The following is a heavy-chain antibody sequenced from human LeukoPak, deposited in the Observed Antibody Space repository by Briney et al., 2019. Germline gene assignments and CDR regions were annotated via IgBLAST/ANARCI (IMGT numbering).Heavy chain of an antibody. D-gene: IGHD2-21*02. CDR1: GYSFTSYW. Sequence: GESLKISCKGSGYSFTSYWIGWVRQMPGKGLEWMGIIYPGGSDTRYSPSFQGQVTISADKSISTAYLQWSSLKASDTAMYYCARPQYCGGDCYYYYGMDVWGQGTTVTVSS. CDR3: ARPQYCGGDCYYYYGMDV. CDR2: IYPGGSDT. J-gene: IGHJ6*02. V-gene: IGHV5-51*01.